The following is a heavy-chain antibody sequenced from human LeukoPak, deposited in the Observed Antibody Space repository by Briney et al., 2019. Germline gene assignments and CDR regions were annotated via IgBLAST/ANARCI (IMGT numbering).Heavy chain of an antibody. CDR1: GFTFINYG. J-gene: IGHJ4*02. CDR2: ITGSGGST. CDR3: ARYYYDSSGYYYFDY. Sequence: GGSLRLSCAASGFTFINYGMNWVRQAPGKGLEWVSGITGSGGSTYYAGSVKGRFTISRDNSKNTLYLQMNSLRAEDTAVYYCARYYYDSSGYYYFDYWGQGTLVTVSS. V-gene: IGHV3-23*01. D-gene: IGHD3-22*01.